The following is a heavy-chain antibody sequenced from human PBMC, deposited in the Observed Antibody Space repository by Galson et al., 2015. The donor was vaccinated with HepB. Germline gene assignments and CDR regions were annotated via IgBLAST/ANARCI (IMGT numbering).Heavy chain of an antibody. CDR1: GGSISSYY. J-gene: IGHJ5*02. CDR2: IYYSGST. CDR3: ARHVDWFDP. Sequence: ETLSLTCTVSGGSISSYYWSWIRQPPGKGLEWIGYIYYSGSTDYNPSLKSRVTISVDTSKNQFSLKLSSVTAADTAVYYCARHVDWFDPWGQGTLVTVSS. V-gene: IGHV4-59*08.